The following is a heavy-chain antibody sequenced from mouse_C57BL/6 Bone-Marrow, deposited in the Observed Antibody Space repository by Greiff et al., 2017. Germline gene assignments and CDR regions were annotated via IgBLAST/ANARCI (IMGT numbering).Heavy chain of an antibody. V-gene: IGHV1-64*01. CDR2: IHPNSGST. Sequence: VKLQQPGAELVKPGASVKLSCKASGYTFTSYWMNWVKQRPGQGLEWIGMIHPNSGSTNYNEKFKSKATLTVDKSSSTAYMQLSSLTSEDSAVYYCARAGDFDCCVQDTTLTVSS. D-gene: IGHD1-1*02. J-gene: IGHJ2*01. CDR3: ARAGDFDC. CDR1: GYTFTSYW.